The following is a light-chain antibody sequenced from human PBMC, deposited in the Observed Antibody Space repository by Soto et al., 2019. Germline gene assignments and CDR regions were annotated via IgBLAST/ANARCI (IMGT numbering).Light chain of an antibody. Sequence: DIVMTQSPDSLAVSLGERATINCKSSQSVLYSSNNKNYLAWYQQKPGQPPKLLISWASTRESEVPDRFSGSGSGTDFTLTISTLQAEDVAVYYCQQYYSTPLTFGGGTKVEIK. V-gene: IGKV4-1*01. CDR3: QQYYSTPLT. CDR2: WAS. J-gene: IGKJ4*01. CDR1: QSVLYSSNNKNY.